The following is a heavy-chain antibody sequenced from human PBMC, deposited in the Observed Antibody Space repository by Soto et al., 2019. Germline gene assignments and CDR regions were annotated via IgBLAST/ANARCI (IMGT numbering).Heavy chain of an antibody. CDR1: GFTLSSYA. CDR2: IWFDGSNK. V-gene: IGHV3-33*01. D-gene: IGHD2-15*01. Sequence: PGGSLRLSCAASGFTLSSYAIHWVRQAPGKGLEWVAIIWFDGSNKDYADSVKGRFSISRDNSKNTLFLQMDSLRAEDTAVYYCARGQLPAATTYFDFWGQGTLVTVSS. J-gene: IGHJ4*02. CDR3: ARGQLPAATTYFDF.